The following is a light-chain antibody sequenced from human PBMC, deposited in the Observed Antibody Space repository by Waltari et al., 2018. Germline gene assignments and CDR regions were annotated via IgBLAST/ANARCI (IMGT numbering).Light chain of an antibody. CDR3: QVGDSSTDV. CDR2: EDV. V-gene: IGLV3-1*01. Sequence: SYELTQPPSVSVSPGQTASIICSGDKLGERSASWYQQKAGQSPMLVIFEDVKRPSGIPERCSGTNAGTTATLTTSGTQAMDEADYYWQVGDSSTDVCGGGTKLTVL. J-gene: IGLJ2*01. CDR1: KLGERS.